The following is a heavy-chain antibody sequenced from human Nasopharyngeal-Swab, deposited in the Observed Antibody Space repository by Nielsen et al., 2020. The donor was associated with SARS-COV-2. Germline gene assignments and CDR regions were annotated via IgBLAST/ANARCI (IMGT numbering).Heavy chain of an antibody. Sequence: SETLSLTCAVSGYSISSGYYWGWIRQPPGKGLEWIGSIYHSGSTYYNPSLKSRVTISVDTSKNQFSLKLSSVTAADTAVYYCARHPGGTGITMNNWFDPWGQGTLVTVSS. CDR1: GYSISSGYY. V-gene: IGHV4-38-2*01. J-gene: IGHJ5*02. CDR3: ARHPGGTGITMNNWFDP. CDR2: IYHSGST. D-gene: IGHD3-22*01.